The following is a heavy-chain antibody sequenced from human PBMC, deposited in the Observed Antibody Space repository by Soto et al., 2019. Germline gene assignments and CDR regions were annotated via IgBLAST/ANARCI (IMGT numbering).Heavy chain of an antibody. Sequence: QLQLQESGPGLVKPSETLSLTCTVSGGSISSSSYYWGWIRQPPGKGLEWIGSIYYSGSTYYNPSLKSRVTISVDTSKNQFSLKLSSVTAADTAVYYCARPLIAAAGNYWYFDLWGRGTLVTVSS. CDR3: ARPLIAAAGNYWYFDL. J-gene: IGHJ2*01. V-gene: IGHV4-39*01. D-gene: IGHD6-13*01. CDR1: GGSISSSSYY. CDR2: IYYSGST.